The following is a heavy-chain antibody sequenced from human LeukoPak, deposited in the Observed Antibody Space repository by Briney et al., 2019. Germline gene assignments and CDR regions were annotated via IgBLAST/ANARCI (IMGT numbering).Heavy chain of an antibody. CDR2: ISWNSGSI. CDR1: GFTFDDYA. CDR3: AKAAGYSYGLPFDY. J-gene: IGHJ4*02. V-gene: IGHV3-9*03. D-gene: IGHD5-18*01. Sequence: GGSLRLSWAASGFTFDDYAMHWVRQAPGKGLEWVSGISWNSGSIGYADSVKGRFTISRDNAKNSLYLQMNSLRAEDMALYYCAKAAGYSYGLPFDYWGQGTLVTVSS.